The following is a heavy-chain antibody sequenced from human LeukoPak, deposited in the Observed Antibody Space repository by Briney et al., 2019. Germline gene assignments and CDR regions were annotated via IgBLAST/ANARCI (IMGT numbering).Heavy chain of an antibody. V-gene: IGHV3-30*02. Sequence: GGSLRLSCVASGFTFSSNGMHWVRQAPGKGLEWVAFIRNDGSNKYYVDSVKGRFTIYRDNSKNTLYLQMNSLRAEATAVYYCAKGSLSLMGVFDYWGQGTLVTVSS. CDR2: IRNDGSNK. J-gene: IGHJ4*02. CDR1: GFTFSSNG. D-gene: IGHD2-8*01. CDR3: AKGSLSLMGVFDY.